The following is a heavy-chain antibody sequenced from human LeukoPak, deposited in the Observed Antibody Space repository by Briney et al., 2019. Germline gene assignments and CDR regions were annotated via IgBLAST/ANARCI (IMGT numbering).Heavy chain of an antibody. Sequence: SGPTLVKPTQTLTLTCTFSGLSLSTSGVGVGWIRQPPGKALEWLALIYWDDDKRYSPSLRSRLTITRDTSKNQVVLTMTNMDPVDTATYYCAHGTQQLDYWGQGTLVTISS. D-gene: IGHD6-13*01. V-gene: IGHV2-5*02. CDR3: AHGTQQLDY. CDR2: IYWDDDK. CDR1: GLSLSTSGVG. J-gene: IGHJ4*02.